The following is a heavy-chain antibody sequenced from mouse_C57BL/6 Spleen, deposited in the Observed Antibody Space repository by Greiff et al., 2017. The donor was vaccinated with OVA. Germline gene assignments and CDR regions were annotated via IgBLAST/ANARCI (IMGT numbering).Heavy chain of an antibody. CDR3: AIDSSGHYAMDY. V-gene: IGHV14-2*01. CDR1: GFNIKDYY. J-gene: IGHJ4*01. Sequence: VQLKQSGAELVKPGASVKLSCTASGFNIKDYYMHWVKQGTEQGLEWIGRIDPEDGETKYAPKFQGKATITADTSSNTAYLQLSSLTSEDTAVYYCAIDSSGHYAMDYWGQGTSVTVSS. CDR2: IDPEDGET. D-gene: IGHD3-2*02.